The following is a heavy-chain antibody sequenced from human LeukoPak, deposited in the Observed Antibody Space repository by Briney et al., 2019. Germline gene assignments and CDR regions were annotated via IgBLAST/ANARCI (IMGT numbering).Heavy chain of an antibody. CDR3: ARVGYGDYGGFDY. J-gene: IGHJ4*02. CDR1: GYTFTSYY. D-gene: IGHD4-17*01. V-gene: IGHV1-2*02. CDR2: INPNSGGT. Sequence: ASVKVSCKASGYTFTSYYMHWVRQAPGQGLEWMGWINPNSGGTNYAQKLQGRVTMTTDTSTSTAYMELRSLRSDDTAVYYCARVGYGDYGGFDYWGQGTLVTVSS.